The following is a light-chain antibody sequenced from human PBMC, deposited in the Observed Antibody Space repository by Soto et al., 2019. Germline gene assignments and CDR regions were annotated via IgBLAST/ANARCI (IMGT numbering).Light chain of an antibody. CDR2: GES. J-gene: IGKJ3*01. Sequence: ESVVTEPIATLFLSSGEKKTLSCRASQSFGRSYLPWYTQKPCWSPGPLVYGESTRATGIPDRFSGSGSGTDFTFSISRLEPEDFAVYYCQQYGSALFTLGPGTKVDS. V-gene: IGKV3-20*01. CDR1: QSFGRSY. CDR3: QQYGSALFT.